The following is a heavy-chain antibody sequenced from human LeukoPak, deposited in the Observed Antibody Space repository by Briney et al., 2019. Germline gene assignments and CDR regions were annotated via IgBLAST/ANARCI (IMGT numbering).Heavy chain of an antibody. CDR2: IIPIFGTA. V-gene: IGHV1-69*05. CDR1: GGTFSSYA. J-gene: IGHJ6*03. Sequence: ASVKVSCKASGGTFSSYAISWVRQAPGQGLEWMGGIIPIFGTANYAQKFQGRVTSTTDESTSTAYMELSSLRSEDTAVYYCARATTYGYYDYYMDVWGKGTTVTVS. CDR3: ARATTYGYYDYYMDV. D-gene: IGHD1-7*01.